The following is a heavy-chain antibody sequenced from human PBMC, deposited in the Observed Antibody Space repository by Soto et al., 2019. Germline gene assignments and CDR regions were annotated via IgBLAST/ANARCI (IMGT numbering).Heavy chain of an antibody. CDR2: INHSGSS. Sequence: PSETLSLTCAVSGGSFSGYIWTWIRQTPGKGLQWIGQINHSGSSIYNPSLKNRVTISTMSKNQFSLLLNSVTPEDTAVYYCASETAVVRGVRNAFDIWSQGTLVTVSS. J-gene: IGHJ3*02. D-gene: IGHD3-10*01. CDR3: ASETAVVRGVRNAFDI. V-gene: IGHV4-34*01. CDR1: GGSFSGYI.